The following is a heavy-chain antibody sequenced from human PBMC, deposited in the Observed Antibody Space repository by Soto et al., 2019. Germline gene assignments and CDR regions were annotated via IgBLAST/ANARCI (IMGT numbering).Heavy chain of an antibody. CDR3: ARWGWLPPKNYFDY. CDR2: IYYSGST. V-gene: IGHV4-39*01. D-gene: IGHD5-12*01. J-gene: IGHJ4*02. CDR1: GGSISSSSYY. Sequence: QLQLQESGPGLVKPSETLSLTCTVSGGSISSSSYYWGWIRQPPGKGLEWIGSIYYSGSTYYNPSLKSRVTISVDTSKNQFSLKLSSVTAADTAVYYCARWGWLPPKNYFDYWGQGTLVTVSS.